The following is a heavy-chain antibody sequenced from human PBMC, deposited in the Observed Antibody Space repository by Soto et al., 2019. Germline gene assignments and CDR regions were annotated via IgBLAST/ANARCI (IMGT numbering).Heavy chain of an antibody. CDR1: GFSFSTYA. Sequence: GGSLRLSCAASGFSFSTYAMHWVRQAPCKGLEWVAVISNDGGKKYFGDSVKGRFTISRDNSKNTVYLQMNSLRDEDTAVDYCARSIAVAGLDYWGQGTQVTVSS. J-gene: IGHJ4*02. CDR2: ISNDGGKK. D-gene: IGHD6-19*01. CDR3: ARSIAVAGLDY. V-gene: IGHV3-30-3*01.